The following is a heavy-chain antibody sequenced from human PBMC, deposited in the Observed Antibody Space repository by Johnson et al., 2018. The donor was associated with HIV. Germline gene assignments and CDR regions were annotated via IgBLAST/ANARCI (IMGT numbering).Heavy chain of an antibody. D-gene: IGHD6-19*01. J-gene: IGHJ3*02. Sequence: MLLVESGGDVVRPGGSLRLSCAASGFTFDDYDMTWVRQPPGKGLEWVSGINWNGGSTGYAESVKGRFTISRDNAKNSLYLQMNSLRAEDTALYYCAKVSVADAFDIWGQGTMVTVSS. CDR2: INWNGGST. CDR3: AKVSVADAFDI. CDR1: GFTFDDYD. V-gene: IGHV3-20*04.